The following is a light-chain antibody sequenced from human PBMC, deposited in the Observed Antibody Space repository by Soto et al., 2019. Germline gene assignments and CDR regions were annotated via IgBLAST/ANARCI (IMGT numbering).Light chain of an antibody. J-gene: IGLJ3*02. CDR2: GNI. CDR3: QSYDSSLSGSV. Sequence: QSLLTQPPSMSGAPGQRVTISCTGSSSNIGAGYDVHWYQQLPGTAPKLLIYGNINRPSGVPDRFSGSKSGTSVSLAITGLQAEDEADYYCQSYDSSLSGSVFGGGTQLTVL. V-gene: IGLV1-40*01. CDR1: SSNIGAGYD.